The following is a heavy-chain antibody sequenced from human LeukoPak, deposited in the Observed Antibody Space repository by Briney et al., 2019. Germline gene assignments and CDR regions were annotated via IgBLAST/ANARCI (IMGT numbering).Heavy chain of an antibody. CDR1: GFTFSSYD. D-gene: IGHD6-13*01. CDR2: VSSSGVST. V-gene: IGHV3-23*01. Sequence: GGSLRLSCAASGFTFSSYDMTWIRQAPGKGLEWVSTVSSSGVSTYYADSVKGRFTISRDNSKNTLYLQMSSLRADDTALYYCAKGRASSWYLSSDYWGQGTLVTVSS. J-gene: IGHJ4*02. CDR3: AKGRASSWYLSSDY.